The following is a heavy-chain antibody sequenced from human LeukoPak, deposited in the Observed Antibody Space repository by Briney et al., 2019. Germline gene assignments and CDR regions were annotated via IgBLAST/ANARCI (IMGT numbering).Heavy chain of an antibody. D-gene: IGHD3-10*01. V-gene: IGHV3-48*04. CDR1: GFIFSNAW. CDR3: ARDLGELGPPYYYYYGMDV. J-gene: IGHJ6*02. Sequence: PGGSLRLSCAASGFIFSNAWMNWVRQAPGKGLEWVSYISSSGSTIYYADSVKGRFTISRGNAKNSLYLQMNSLRAEDTAVYYCARDLGELGPPYYYYYGMDVWGQGTTVTVSS. CDR2: ISSSGSTI.